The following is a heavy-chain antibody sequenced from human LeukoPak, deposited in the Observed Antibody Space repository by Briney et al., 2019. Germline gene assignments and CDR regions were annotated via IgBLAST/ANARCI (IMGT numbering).Heavy chain of an antibody. V-gene: IGHV3-21*01. CDR1: GFPFSNYS. Sequence: GGSLRLSCAASGFPFSNYSMNWVRQAPGKGLEWVSSISSSSSYIYYADSVKGRFTISRDNAKNSLYLQMNSLRAEDTAVYYCARDLTVAGYFDYWGQGTLVTVSS. J-gene: IGHJ4*02. CDR2: ISSSSSYI. D-gene: IGHD6-19*01. CDR3: ARDLTVAGYFDY.